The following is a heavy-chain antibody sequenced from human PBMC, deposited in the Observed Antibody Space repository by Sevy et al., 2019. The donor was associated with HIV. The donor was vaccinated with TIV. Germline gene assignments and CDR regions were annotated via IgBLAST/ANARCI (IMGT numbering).Heavy chain of an antibody. CDR3: TRDGGRYYYDSSGYNWGNY. CDR1: GFTFGDYA. V-gene: IGHV3-49*03. D-gene: IGHD3-22*01. CDR2: IRSKAYGGTT. J-gene: IGHJ4*02. Sequence: GGSLRLSCTASGFTFGDYAMSWFRQAPGKGLEWVGFIRSKAYGGTTEYAASVKGRFTISRDDSKSIAYLQMNSLKTEETNVYYCTRDGGRYYYDSSGYNWGNYWGQGTLVTVSS.